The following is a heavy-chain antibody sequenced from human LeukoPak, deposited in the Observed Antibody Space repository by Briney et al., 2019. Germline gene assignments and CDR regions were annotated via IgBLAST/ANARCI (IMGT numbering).Heavy chain of an antibody. CDR2: IRSDGSNK. Sequence: GGSLRLSCAASGFTFGSYGMHWVRQAPGKGLEWVTFIRSDGSNKYYADSVKGRFTISRDNSKNTLYLQMNSLRAEDTAVYYCAKSEGDCSSTSCSFFDYWGQGTLVTVSS. V-gene: IGHV3-30*02. J-gene: IGHJ4*02. D-gene: IGHD2-2*01. CDR1: GFTFGSYG. CDR3: AKSEGDCSSTSCSFFDY.